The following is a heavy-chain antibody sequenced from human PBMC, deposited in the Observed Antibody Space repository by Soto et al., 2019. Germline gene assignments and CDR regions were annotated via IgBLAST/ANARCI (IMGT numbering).Heavy chain of an antibody. CDR3: ARHIRITMVRGVIITWDY. CDR1: GGITRRSSYY. Sequence: SEALPLTSTVSGGITRRSSYYWVLIRQPPGKGLEWIGSIYYSGSTYYNPSLKSRVTISVDTSKNQFSLKLSSVTAADTAVYYCARHIRITMVRGVIITWDYWGQGTLVTVAS. V-gene: IGHV4-39*01. CDR2: IYYSGST. D-gene: IGHD3-10*01. J-gene: IGHJ4*02.